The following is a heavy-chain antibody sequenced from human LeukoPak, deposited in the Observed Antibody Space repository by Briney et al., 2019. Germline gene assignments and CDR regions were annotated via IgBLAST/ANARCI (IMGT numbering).Heavy chain of an antibody. CDR2: ITGSDGSS. Sequence: LTGGSLRLSCAASGFTFTNYAMSWVRQAPGKGLEWVSAITGSDGSSYYADSVKGRFTISRDNSKNTLYLQVNSLRAEDTAVYYCAKWGDYDILTGYYVPDYWGQGTLVTVSS. V-gene: IGHV3-23*01. D-gene: IGHD3-9*01. CDR3: AKWGDYDILTGYYVPDY. J-gene: IGHJ4*02. CDR1: GFTFTNYA.